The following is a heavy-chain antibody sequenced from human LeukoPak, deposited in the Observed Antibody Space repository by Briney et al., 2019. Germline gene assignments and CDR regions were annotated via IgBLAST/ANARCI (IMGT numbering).Heavy chain of an antibody. D-gene: IGHD3-10*01. J-gene: IGHJ4*02. V-gene: IGHV3-23*01. CDR3: ARDRSSLGLWFGELRN. CDR2: ISARGDDT. Sequence: GGSLRLSCAGSGFTFSSYGMSWVRQAPGKGLEWVSAISARGDDTYYIDSVKGRFIISRDNSKNTLYLQMNSLRAEDTAVYYCARDRSSLGLWFGELRNWGQGTLVTVSS. CDR1: GFTFSSYG.